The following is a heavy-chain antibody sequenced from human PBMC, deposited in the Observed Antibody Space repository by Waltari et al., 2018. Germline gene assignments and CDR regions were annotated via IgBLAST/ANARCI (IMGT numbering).Heavy chain of an antibody. CDR2: SIPRFGTA. D-gene: IGHD4-17*01. CDR1: GGTFSSYA. Sequence: QVQLVQSGAEVKKPGSSVKVSCKASGGTFSSYAISWVRQAPGQVLEGMGGSIPRFGTATYGQNVESRVTITADESTSTAYMELSSLRSEDTAVYYCARVTRDYGDYSFDYWGQGTLVTVSS. V-gene: IGHV1-69*12. J-gene: IGHJ4*02. CDR3: ARVTRDYGDYSFDY.